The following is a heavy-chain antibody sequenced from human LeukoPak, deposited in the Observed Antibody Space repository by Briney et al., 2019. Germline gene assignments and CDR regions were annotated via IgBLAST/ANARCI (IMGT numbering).Heavy chain of an antibody. CDR2: IHYSGST. V-gene: IGHV4-59*08. CDR1: GGSISSDF. D-gene: IGHD2-21*01. Sequence: SETLSLTCPVSGGSISSDFWNWIRQPPGKGLEWIGYIHYSGSTNYNPSLKSRVTTSVDTSKKQFSLKLRSVTAADTAVYYCARSVSWGLLVRDDAFDIWGQGTMVTVSS. J-gene: IGHJ3*02. CDR3: ARSVSWGLLVRDDAFDI.